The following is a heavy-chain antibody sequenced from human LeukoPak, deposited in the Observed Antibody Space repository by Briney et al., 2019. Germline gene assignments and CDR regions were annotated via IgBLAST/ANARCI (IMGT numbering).Heavy chain of an antibody. CDR2: ISSSGSTI. CDR3: ARETTMVRGVIDY. J-gene: IGHJ4*02. D-gene: IGHD3-10*01. Sequence: PGGPLRLSCAASGFTFSSYEMNWVRQAPGKGLEWVSYISSSGSTIYYADSVKGRFTISRDNAKNSLYLQMNSLRAEDTAVYYCARETTMVRGVIDYWGQGTLVTVSS. V-gene: IGHV3-48*03. CDR1: GFTFSSYE.